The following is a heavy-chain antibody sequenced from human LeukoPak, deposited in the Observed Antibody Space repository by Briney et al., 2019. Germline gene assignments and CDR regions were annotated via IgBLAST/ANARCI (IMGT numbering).Heavy chain of an antibody. V-gene: IGHV3-48*03. CDR1: GFAFSDYE. Sequence: GGSLRLSCASSGFAFSDYEMNWVRQAPGKGLEWVSYIRSSGSIIYYADSVKGRFTISRDNAKRSLFLQMNSLRVEDTAVYYCARTMWGFDYWGQGTLVTVSS. CDR2: IRSSGSII. J-gene: IGHJ4*02. CDR3: ARTMWGFDY. D-gene: IGHD7-27*01.